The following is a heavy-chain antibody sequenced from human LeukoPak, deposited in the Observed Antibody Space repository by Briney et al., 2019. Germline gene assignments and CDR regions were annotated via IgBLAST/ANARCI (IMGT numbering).Heavy chain of an antibody. D-gene: IGHD2-2*01. J-gene: IGHJ4*02. CDR3: ARARSPVVVVPAAPPSDVGL. CDR2: INPNSGGT. CDR1: GYTFTGYY. Sequence: ASVTVSCKASGYTFTGYYMHWVRQAPGQGLEWMGWINPNSGGTNYAQKFQGRVTITRDTSISTAYMELSRPRSDDTAVYYCARARSPVVVVPAAPPSDVGLWGQGTLVTVSS. V-gene: IGHV1-2*02.